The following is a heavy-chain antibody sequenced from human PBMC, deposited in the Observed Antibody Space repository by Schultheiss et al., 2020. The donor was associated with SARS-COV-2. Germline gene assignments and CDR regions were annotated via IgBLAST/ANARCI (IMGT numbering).Heavy chain of an antibody. Sequence: GGSLRLSCAASGFTFSSYAMSWVRQAPGKGLEWVSAISGSGGSTYYADSVKGRFTISRDNSKNSLYLQMNSLRAEDTALYYCAKDTEEQAGFDYWGQGTLVTVSS. V-gene: IGHV3-23*01. CDR1: GFTFSSYA. J-gene: IGHJ4*02. D-gene: IGHD1/OR15-1a*01. CDR2: ISGSGGST. CDR3: AKDTEEQAGFDY.